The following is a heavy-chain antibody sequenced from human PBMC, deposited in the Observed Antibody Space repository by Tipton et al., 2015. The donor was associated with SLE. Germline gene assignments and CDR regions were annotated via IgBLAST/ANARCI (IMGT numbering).Heavy chain of an antibody. V-gene: IGHV4-31*03. J-gene: IGHJ5*02. CDR3: ARQVAALASVNWFDL. CDR1: GASITNDNYF. CDR2: IYYSGAA. Sequence: TLSLTCSVSGASITNDNYFWSWVRQNPGKGLEWIGYIYYSGAAYYNPSLRSRTTLSVDTSKNQFSLNLRSMTAADTAVYYCARQVAALASVNWFDLWGQGSLVTVSS. D-gene: IGHD2-15*01.